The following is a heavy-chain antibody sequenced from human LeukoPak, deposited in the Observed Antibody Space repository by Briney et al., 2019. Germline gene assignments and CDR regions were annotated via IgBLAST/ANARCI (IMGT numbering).Heavy chain of an antibody. CDR3: ARSLSEWLFDY. J-gene: IGHJ4*02. CDR2: ISSSSSYI. Sequence: GGSLRLSCAASGFTFSSYSMNWVRQAPGKGLEWVSSISSSSSYIYYADSVKGRFTISRDNAKNSLYLQMNSLRAEDTAVYYCARSLSEWLFDYWGQGTLATVSS. V-gene: IGHV3-21*01. CDR1: GFTFSSYS. D-gene: IGHD3-3*01.